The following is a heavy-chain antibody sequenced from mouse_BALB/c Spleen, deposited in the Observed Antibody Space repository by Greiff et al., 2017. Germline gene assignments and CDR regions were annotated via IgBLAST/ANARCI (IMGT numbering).Heavy chain of an antibody. Sequence: VKLMESGPGLVAPSQSLSITCTVSGFSLTSYGVHWVRQPPGKGLEWLGVIWAGGSTNYNSALMSRLSISKDNSKSQVFLKMNSLQTDDTAMYYCARGGMSTKGGAMDYWGQGTSVTVSS. CDR2: IWAGGST. D-gene: IGHD2-4*01. CDR3: ARGGMSTKGGAMDY. V-gene: IGHV2-9*02. CDR1: GFSLTSYG. J-gene: IGHJ4*01.